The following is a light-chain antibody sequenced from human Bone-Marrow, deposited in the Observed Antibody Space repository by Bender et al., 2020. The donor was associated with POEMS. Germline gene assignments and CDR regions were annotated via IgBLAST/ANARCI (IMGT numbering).Light chain of an antibody. J-gene: IGLJ3*02. V-gene: IGLV3-1*01. Sequence: SYELTQPASVSVSPGQTVSITCSGDKLGHKYASWYQQKPGQSPVLVIYQDTKRPSGVPDRFSGSKSGTSASLAISGLRSADEADYYCTVWDDNLGGHWVFGGGTRLTVL. CDR1: KLGHKY. CDR2: QDT. CDR3: TVWDDNLGGHWV.